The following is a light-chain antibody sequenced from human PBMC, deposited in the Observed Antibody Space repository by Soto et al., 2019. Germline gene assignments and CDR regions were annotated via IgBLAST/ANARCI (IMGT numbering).Light chain of an antibody. J-gene: IGKJ1*01. Sequence: EVVLTQSPGTLSLSPGERATLSCRASQSISQSLAWYQQRPGQSPRLLIYDASRRATGIPDRFTGSGFVTDFTLTISRLAPEDLAVYYCQQYGGSPRPFGQGTKVELK. V-gene: IGKV3-20*01. CDR2: DAS. CDR3: QQYGGSPRP. CDR1: QSISQS.